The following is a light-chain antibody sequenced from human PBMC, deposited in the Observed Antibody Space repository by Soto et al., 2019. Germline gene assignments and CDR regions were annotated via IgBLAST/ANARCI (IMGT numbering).Light chain of an antibody. V-gene: IGKV1-39*01. CDR2: GAS. J-gene: IGKJ3*01. CDR3: QQRYTTPFT. Sequence: DTQMTQSPSSLSASVGDRVTITCRASHGISIYLSWYQQKPGKAPKLLIYGASTLQSGVPSRFSRSGSGTDFSITISSLQPEDFDTYYCQQRYTTPFTFAPGTNVDIK. CDR1: HGISIY.